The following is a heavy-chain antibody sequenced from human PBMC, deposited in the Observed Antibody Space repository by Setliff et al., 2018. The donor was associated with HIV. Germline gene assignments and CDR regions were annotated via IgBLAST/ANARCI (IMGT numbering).Heavy chain of an antibody. D-gene: IGHD3-22*01. V-gene: IGHV4-39*07. Sequence: SETLSLTCTVSDVSISAYYWAWIRQAPGKGLEWIGTIYSDANTYYNPSLKSRVTMSVDTSKNQFSLRLSSVTAADTAVYYCARGPNPYYYDSSGYHFDYWGQGILVTVSS. CDR3: ARGPNPYYYDSSGYHFDY. J-gene: IGHJ4*02. CDR1: DVSISAYY. CDR2: IYSDANT.